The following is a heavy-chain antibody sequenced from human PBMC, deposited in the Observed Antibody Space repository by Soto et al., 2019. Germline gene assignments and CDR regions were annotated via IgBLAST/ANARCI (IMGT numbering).Heavy chain of an antibody. CDR2: IYYSGST. D-gene: IGHD3-16*01. CDR3: AAYYPEELDAFDI. CDR1: GGSISSYY. V-gene: IGHV4-59*01. Sequence: SETLSLTCTVSGGSISSYYWSWIRQPPGKGLEWIGYIYYSGSTNYNPSLKSRVTISVDTSKNQFSLKLSSVTAADTAVYYCAAYYPEELDAFDIWGQGTMVTVSS. J-gene: IGHJ3*02.